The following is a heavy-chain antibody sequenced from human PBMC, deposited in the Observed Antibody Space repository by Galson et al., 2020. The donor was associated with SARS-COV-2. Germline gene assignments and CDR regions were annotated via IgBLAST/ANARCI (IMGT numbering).Heavy chain of an antibody. CDR2: ISSSGSTI. D-gene: IGHD3-10*01. J-gene: IGHJ4*02. V-gene: IGHV3-48*03. CDR3: AREAWGRFGELFEYYVDY. Sequence: GGSLRLSCAASGFTFSSYEMNWVRQAPGKGLEWVSYISSSGSTIYYADSVKGRFTISRDNAKNSLYLQMNSLRAEDTAVYYCAREAWGRFGELFEYYVDYCGQGTLVTVSS. CDR1: GFTFSSYE.